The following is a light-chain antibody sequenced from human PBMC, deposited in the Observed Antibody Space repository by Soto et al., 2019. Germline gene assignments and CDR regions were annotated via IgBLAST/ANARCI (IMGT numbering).Light chain of an antibody. CDR3: QSYDSSLSAWV. CDR1: SSNIGAGYD. J-gene: IGLJ3*02. V-gene: IGLV1-40*01. CDR2: GNN. Sequence: QSVLTQPPSVSGAPGQRITISCTGSSSNIGAGYDVHWYQHLPGTAPKLLIYGNNNRPSGVADRFSASKSGTSASLAITGLQAEDEADYYCQSYDSSLSAWVFGGGTQLTVL.